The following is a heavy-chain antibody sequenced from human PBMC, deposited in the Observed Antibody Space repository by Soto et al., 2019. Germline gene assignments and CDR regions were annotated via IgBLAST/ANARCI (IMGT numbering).Heavy chain of an antibody. CDR1: GYSFTSYW. CDR2: IYPGDSDT. Sequence: GESLKISCKGSGYSFTSYWIGWVRHMPGKGLEWMGIIYPGDSDTRYSPSFQGQVTISADKSISTAYLQWSSLKASDTAMYYCAKSYYDFWSVSDYYYGMDVWGQGTTVTVSS. J-gene: IGHJ6*02. V-gene: IGHV5-51*01. CDR3: AKSYYDFWSVSDYYYGMDV. D-gene: IGHD3-3*01.